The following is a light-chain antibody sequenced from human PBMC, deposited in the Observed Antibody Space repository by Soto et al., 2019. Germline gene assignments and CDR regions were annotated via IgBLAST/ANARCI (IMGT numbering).Light chain of an antibody. CDR2: EVS. V-gene: IGLV2-8*01. Sequence: QSVLTQPTSASGSPGQSVTISCTGTSSDVGGYNFVSWYQQHPGKAPKLMIYEVSKRPSGVPDRFSGSKSGTTASLTVSGLQGEDEADYYCSSYAGSIYVFGNGTKVTVL. J-gene: IGLJ1*01. CDR1: SSDVGGYNF. CDR3: SSYAGSIYV.